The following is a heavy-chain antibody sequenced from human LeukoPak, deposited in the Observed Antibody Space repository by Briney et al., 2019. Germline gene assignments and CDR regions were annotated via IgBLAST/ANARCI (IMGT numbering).Heavy chain of an antibody. D-gene: IGHD4-11*01. Sequence: SETLSLTCTVSGGPISSSSYYWGWIRQPPGKGLEWIGSIYYSGSTYYNPSLTSRATISVDTSKKQFSLKLTSVTAADTAVYYCARATWTTSGPIDSWGQGTLVTVSS. J-gene: IGHJ4*02. CDR2: IYYSGST. V-gene: IGHV4-39*07. CDR1: GGPISSSSYY. CDR3: ARATWTTSGPIDS.